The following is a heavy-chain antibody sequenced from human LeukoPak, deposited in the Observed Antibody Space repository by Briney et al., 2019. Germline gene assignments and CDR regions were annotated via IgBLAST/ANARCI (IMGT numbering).Heavy chain of an antibody. J-gene: IGHJ6*03. Sequence: NSSETLSLTCTVSGGSISSSSYYWGWIRQPPGKGLEWIGSIYSSGSTYYNPSLKSRVTISVDTSKNQFSLKLSAVTAADTAVYYCASVRRGFGESSKYYSYYYMDVWGNGTTVTISS. CDR1: GGSISSSSYY. D-gene: IGHD3-10*01. V-gene: IGHV4-39*01. CDR2: IYSSGST. CDR3: ASVRRGFGESSKYYSYYYMDV.